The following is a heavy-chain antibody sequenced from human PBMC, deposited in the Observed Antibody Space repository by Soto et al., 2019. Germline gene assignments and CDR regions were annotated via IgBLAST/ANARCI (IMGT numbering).Heavy chain of an antibody. D-gene: IGHD6-19*01. CDR2: ISGSGGST. CDR1: GFTFSSYA. CDR3: AKDSGSSGWYRNDAFDI. V-gene: IGHV3-23*01. Sequence: EVQLLESGGGLVQPGGSLRLSCAASGFTFSSYAMSWVRQAPGKGLEWVSAISGSGGSTYYADSVKGRFTISRDNSKNTLYLQRNSLRAEDTAVYYCAKDSGSSGWYRNDAFDIWGQGTMVTVSS. J-gene: IGHJ3*02.